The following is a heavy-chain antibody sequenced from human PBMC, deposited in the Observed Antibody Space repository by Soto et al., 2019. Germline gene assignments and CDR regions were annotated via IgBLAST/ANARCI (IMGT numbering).Heavy chain of an antibody. V-gene: IGHV3-48*01. J-gene: IGHJ3*02. CDR1: GFTFSSYS. Sequence: GGSLRLSCAASGFTFSSYSMNWVRQAPGKGLEWVSYISSSSSTIYYADSVKGRFTISRDNAKNSLYLQMNSLRAEDTAVYYCARLAADIVVVPAANDAFDIWGQGTIGTVSS. D-gene: IGHD2-2*01. CDR2: ISSSSSTI. CDR3: ARLAADIVVVPAANDAFDI.